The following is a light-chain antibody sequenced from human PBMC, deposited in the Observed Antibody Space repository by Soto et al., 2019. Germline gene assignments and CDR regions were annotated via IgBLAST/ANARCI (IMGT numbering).Light chain of an antibody. CDR3: FSYAGRDTLVV. V-gene: IGLV2-14*01. Sequence: QSALTQPASVSGSPGQSITISCTGTNSDVGGYSYVSWYQQHPGKAPRLILYEVSNRPSGVSNRFSGSKSGNTASLTISGLQAEDEAFYSCFSYAGRDTLVVSGGGTQLTVL. J-gene: IGLJ2*01. CDR1: NSDVGGYSY. CDR2: EVS.